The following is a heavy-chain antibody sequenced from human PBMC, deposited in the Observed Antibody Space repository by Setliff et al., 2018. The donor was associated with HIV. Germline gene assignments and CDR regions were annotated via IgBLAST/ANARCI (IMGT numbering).Heavy chain of an antibody. CDR2: INHSGST. CDR3: ARGLSITVFGVVRTGYYMGV. CDR1: GGSFSNYY. D-gene: IGHD3-3*01. J-gene: IGHJ6*03. V-gene: IGHV4-34*01. Sequence: SETLSLTCAVYGGSFSNYYWSWIRQLPGKGLEWIGEINHSGSTNYNPSLKSRVTISVDTSKSQFSLNLTSVTAADTAVYYGARGLSITVFGVVRTGYYMGVWGKGTTVTVSS.